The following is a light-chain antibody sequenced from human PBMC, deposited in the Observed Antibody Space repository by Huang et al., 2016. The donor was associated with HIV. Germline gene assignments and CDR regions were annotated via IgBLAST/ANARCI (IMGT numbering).Light chain of an antibody. CDR2: GAS. CDR3: HQYNDWPPEWS. V-gene: IGKV3-15*01. Sequence: IVLTQSPATLSVSPGERATLSCRASQRLRNNLAWYQQRPGQAPRLLIYGASNRAAGIPARFSGGGSDTEFTRTISSLQSGDFAIYYCHQYNDWPPEWSFAQGTRVDI. J-gene: IGKJ1*01. CDR1: QRLRNN.